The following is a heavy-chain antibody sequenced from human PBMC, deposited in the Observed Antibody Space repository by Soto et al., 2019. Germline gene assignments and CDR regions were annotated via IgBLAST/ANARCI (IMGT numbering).Heavy chain of an antibody. J-gene: IGHJ4*02. CDR2: ISYDGSNK. D-gene: IGHD4-17*01. CDR3: AKDTPDGDYGQGRD. Sequence: QVQLVESGGGVVQPGRSLRLSCAASGFTFSSYGMHWVRQAPGKGLEWVAVISYDGSNKYYADSVKGRFTISRDNSKNTLYLQMNSLRAEDTAVYYCAKDTPDGDYGQGRDWGQGTLVTVSS. V-gene: IGHV3-30*18. CDR1: GFTFSSYG.